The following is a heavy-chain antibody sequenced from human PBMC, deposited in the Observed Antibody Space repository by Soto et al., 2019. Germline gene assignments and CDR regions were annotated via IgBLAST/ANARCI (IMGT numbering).Heavy chain of an antibody. V-gene: IGHV3-30*18. Sequence: GGSLRLSXVASGFTFSSYGIHWVRQAPGKGLEWVAVISNDGSKEYYADSVKGRFTISRDNSKNTLYLQMDSLRPEDTAVYYCAKEITVAGDFDYWGHGTLVTVSS. J-gene: IGHJ4*01. CDR3: AKEITVAGDFDY. CDR2: ISNDGSKE. CDR1: GFTFSSYG. D-gene: IGHD6-19*01.